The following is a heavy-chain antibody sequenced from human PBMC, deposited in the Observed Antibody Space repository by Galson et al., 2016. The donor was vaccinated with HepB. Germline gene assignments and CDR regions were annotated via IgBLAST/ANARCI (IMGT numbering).Heavy chain of an antibody. CDR2: TYYRSKWYN. V-gene: IGHV6-1*01. CDR3: AIVRSGYSGYANPYYYGMDV. J-gene: IGHJ6*01. D-gene: IGHD5-12*01. CDR1: GDSVSSNSAT. Sequence: CAISGDSVSSNSATWNWIRQSPSRGLEWLGRTYYRSKWYNDYALSVKSRITINPDTSKNQFSLQLNSVTPEDTAVYYCAIVRSGYSGYANPYYYGMDVWGQATTVPVAS.